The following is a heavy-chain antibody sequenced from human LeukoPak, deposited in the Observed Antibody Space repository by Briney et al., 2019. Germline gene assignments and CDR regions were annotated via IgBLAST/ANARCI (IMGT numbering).Heavy chain of an antibody. D-gene: IGHD2-21*01. CDR2: IYHTGST. CDR1: GGSITSDVYS. V-gene: IGHV4-30-2*01. Sequence: SETLSLTCTVSGGSITSDVYSWSWIRQPPGKGLEWIGYIYHTGSTYYNPSLKSRVTISIDTSKNQVSLKANSVTAADTAVYYCARGFRLGWFDPWGQGTLVTVSS. CDR3: ARGFRLGWFDP. J-gene: IGHJ5*02.